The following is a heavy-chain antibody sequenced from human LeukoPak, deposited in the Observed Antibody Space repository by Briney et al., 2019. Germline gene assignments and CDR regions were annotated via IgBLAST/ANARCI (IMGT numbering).Heavy chain of an antibody. Sequence: ASVTVSRKATGYTFTSYGISWVRQAPGQGREWVGWISAYNGKTNNAQKLQGRVTMTTDTSTSTAYMELRSLRSDDTAVYYCARDQTIVVGAFDIWGQGTMVTVSS. D-gene: IGHD3-22*01. CDR2: ISAYNGKT. J-gene: IGHJ3*02. V-gene: IGHV1-18*01. CDR3: ARDQTIVVGAFDI. CDR1: GYTFTSYG.